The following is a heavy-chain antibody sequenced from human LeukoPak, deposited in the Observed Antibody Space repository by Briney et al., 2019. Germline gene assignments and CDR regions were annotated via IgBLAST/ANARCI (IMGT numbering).Heavy chain of an antibody. CDR3: ARISGYYYFDY. Sequence: PGGSLRLSCAASGFTFSSYWMSWVRQAPEKGLEWVANIKQDGSEKYYVDSVKGRFTISRDNAKNSLYLQMNSLRAEDTAVYYCARISGYYYFDYWGQGTLVTVSS. J-gene: IGHJ4*02. CDR2: IKQDGSEK. V-gene: IGHV3-7*01. D-gene: IGHD3-3*01. CDR1: GFTFSSYW.